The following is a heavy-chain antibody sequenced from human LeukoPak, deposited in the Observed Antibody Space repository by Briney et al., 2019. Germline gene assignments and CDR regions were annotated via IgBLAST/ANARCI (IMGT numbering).Heavy chain of an antibody. V-gene: IGHV3-30-3*01. D-gene: IGHD2-15*01. Sequence: QSGGSLRLSCAASGFTFSSYAMHWVRQAPGKGLEWVAVISYDGSNKYYADSVKGRFTISRDNSKNTLYLQMNSLRAEDTAVYYCARGQVVKYFDYWGQGTLVTVSS. J-gene: IGHJ4*02. CDR1: GFTFSSYA. CDR3: ARGQVVKYFDY. CDR2: ISYDGSNK.